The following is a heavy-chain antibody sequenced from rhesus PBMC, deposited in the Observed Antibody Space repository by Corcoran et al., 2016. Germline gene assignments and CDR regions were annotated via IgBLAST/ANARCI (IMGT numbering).Heavy chain of an antibody. J-gene: IGHJ4*01. CDR1: GGSISSSY. CDR2: IYGSGRST. D-gene: IGHD3-9*01. Sequence: QLQLQESGPGLVKPSETLSVTCAVSGGSISSSYWSWIRQAPGKGLEWIGYIYGSGRSTNYNPSLKSRVTLSVDTSKNQLSLRLSSVTASDTAVYYCARDQEDDYGYYYTTLFDYWGQGVLVTVSS. CDR3: ARDQEDDYGYYYTTLFDY. V-gene: IGHV4-169*02.